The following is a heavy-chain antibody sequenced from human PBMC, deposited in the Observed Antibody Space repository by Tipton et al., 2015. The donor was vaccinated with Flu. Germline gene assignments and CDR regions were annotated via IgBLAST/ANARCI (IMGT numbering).Heavy chain of an antibody. CDR3: ASGDY. V-gene: IGHV3-43*01. D-gene: IGHD1-26*01. J-gene: IGHJ4*02. Sequence: SLRLSCAASGITFDDYAFHWVRQAPGKSLEWVALISWDGDYTFYADSVRGRFSISRDDSKNSLYLQMHSLRTEDTAFYYCASGDYWGQGTLVTVSS. CDR2: ISWDGDYT. CDR1: GITFDDYA.